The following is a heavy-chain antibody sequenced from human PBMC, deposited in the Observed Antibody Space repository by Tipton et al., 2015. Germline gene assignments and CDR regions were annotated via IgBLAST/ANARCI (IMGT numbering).Heavy chain of an antibody. V-gene: IGHV1-69*01. CDR2: IIPIFGTA. D-gene: IGHD5-24*01. J-gene: IGHJ4*02. Sequence: QLVQSGAEVKKPGSSVKVSCKASGGTLSSYVISWVRQAPGQGLEWMGGIIPIFGTANYAQKFQGRVTITADESTSTAYMELSSLRSDDTAVYYCVRDLDGFNFNLDYWGQGTLVTVSS. CDR3: VRDLDGFNFNLDY. CDR1: GGTLSSYV.